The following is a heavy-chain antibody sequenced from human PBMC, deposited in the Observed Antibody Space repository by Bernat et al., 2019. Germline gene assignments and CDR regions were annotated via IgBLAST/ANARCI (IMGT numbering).Heavy chain of an antibody. CDR3: ARDEGTIVAVLNSYFDY. V-gene: IGHV3-30*10. CDR1: GCGLGGKV. CDR2: VSYDGSN. Sequence: GGGGGGGGGGVGLSCAGSGCGLGGKVMHWVRQAPGKGLEWVALVSYDGSNYYTDSVKGRFTISRDNSKNTLYLQMDSLRAEDTAVYFCARDEGTIVAVLNSYFDYWGQGTLVTVSS. D-gene: IGHD3-16*01. J-gene: IGHJ4*02.